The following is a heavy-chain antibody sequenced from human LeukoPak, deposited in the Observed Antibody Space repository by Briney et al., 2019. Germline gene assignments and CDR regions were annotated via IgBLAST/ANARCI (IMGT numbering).Heavy chain of an antibody. Sequence: GGSLRLSCAASGFTFSSYSMNWVRQAPGKGLEWVSSISSSSSYIYYADSVKGRFTISRDNAKNSLYLQMNSLRAEDAAVYYCARDTLRSRGYWDFDYWGQGTLVTVSS. CDR3: ARDTLRSRGYWDFDY. J-gene: IGHJ4*02. D-gene: IGHD4-17*01. CDR2: ISSSSSYI. CDR1: GFTFSSYS. V-gene: IGHV3-21*01.